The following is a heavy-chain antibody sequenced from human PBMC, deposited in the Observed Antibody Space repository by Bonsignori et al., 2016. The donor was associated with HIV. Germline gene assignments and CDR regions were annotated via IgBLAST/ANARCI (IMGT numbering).Heavy chain of an antibody. Sequence: GESLKISCAGFGFTFSSYAMHWVRQAPGKGLEWVAVISSDGSNRYYADSVKGRFTISRVHSKSTLYLQLNSLRPEDTAVYYCARASIYYYYYIDVWGKGTTVTVSS. V-gene: IGHV3-30-3*01. CDR3: ARASIYYYYYIDV. CDR2: ISSDGSNR. J-gene: IGHJ6*03. CDR1: GFTFSSYA.